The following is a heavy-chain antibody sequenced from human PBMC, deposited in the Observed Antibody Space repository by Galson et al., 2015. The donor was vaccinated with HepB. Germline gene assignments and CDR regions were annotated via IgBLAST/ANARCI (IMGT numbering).Heavy chain of an antibody. CDR3: ARDGSSYGLRGAFDI. CDR2: INPSGGSK. D-gene: IGHD5-18*01. Sequence: SVKVSCKASGYTFPSYYMHWVRQAPGQGLEWMGIINPSGGSKSSAQKLQGRVTMTRDTSTRTVDMELSSLRSEDTAVYSCARDGSSYGLRGAFDICGQGTMLTVSS. V-gene: IGHV1-46*04. CDR1: GYTFPSYY. J-gene: IGHJ3*02.